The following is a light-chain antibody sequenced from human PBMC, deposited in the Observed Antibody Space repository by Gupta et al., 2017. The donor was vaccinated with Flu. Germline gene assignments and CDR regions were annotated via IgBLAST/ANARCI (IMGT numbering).Light chain of an antibody. CDR1: SSNIGTKI. CDR3: ATWDDSLNGWV. V-gene: IGLV1-44*01. CDR2: GND. J-gene: IGLJ3*02. Sequence: SVLTQPPSVSGPPGQRVTVSCSGSSSNIGTKIVNWYQQLPGTAPKLLIYGNDKRPSGVPDRFSGSKSGTSASLAISGLQSEDEADYYCATWDDSLNGWVFGGGTKLTVL.